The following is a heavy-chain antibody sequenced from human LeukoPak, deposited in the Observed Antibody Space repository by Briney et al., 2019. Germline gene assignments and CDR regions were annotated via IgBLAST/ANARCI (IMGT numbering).Heavy chain of an antibody. CDR3: AGGEPYVY. V-gene: IGHV3-33*01. J-gene: IGHJ4*02. CDR2: IWYDGSNK. CDR1: GFTFTTYG. Sequence: GRSLRLSCAASGFTFTTYGMHWVRQAPGKRLEWVAIIWYDGSNKYYADSVRGRFTISRDNSKNTLYLQMNSLRVEDTAMYYCAGGEPYVYWGQGTLVTVSS. D-gene: IGHD1-14*01.